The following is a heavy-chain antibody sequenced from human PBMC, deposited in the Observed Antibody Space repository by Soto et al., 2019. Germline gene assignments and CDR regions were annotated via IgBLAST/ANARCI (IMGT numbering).Heavy chain of an antibody. CDR3: AKVGYYDSSGHNWFDP. CDR1: GFTFSSYV. CDR2: ISGSGGGT. J-gene: IGHJ5*02. Sequence: GGSLRLSCAVSGFTFSSYVMSWVRQAPGKGLEWVSAISGSGGGTYYADSVKGRFTISRDNSKNTLYLQMNSLRADDTAVYYCAKVGYYDSSGHNWFDPWGQGTLVTVSS. V-gene: IGHV3-23*01. D-gene: IGHD3-22*01.